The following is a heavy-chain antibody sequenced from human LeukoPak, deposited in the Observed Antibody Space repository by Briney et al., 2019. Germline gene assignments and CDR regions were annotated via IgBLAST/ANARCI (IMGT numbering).Heavy chain of an antibody. CDR1: GFTFSRYY. J-gene: IGHJ6*02. CDR3: VRGRNDWSGMDV. V-gene: IGHV3-74*01. D-gene: IGHD3-9*01. Sequence: GGCLRLSCEVSGFTFSRYYMYWVRHVPGKGLVWVSRLNGYGDYTDYEDSVKGRFTIYRDNAKNTLFLQMNSLRAEDTAVYYCVRGRNDWSGMDVWGQGTTVTVSS. CDR2: LNGYGDYT.